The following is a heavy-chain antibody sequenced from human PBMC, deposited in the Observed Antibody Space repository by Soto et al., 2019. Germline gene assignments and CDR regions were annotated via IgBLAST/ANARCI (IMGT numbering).Heavy chain of an antibody. CDR1: GYTFTAYH. Sequence: QVRLVQSGAEVKEPGDSVMVSCEASGYTFTAYHIHWVRQAPGQGLAWMGWINPKFGDTGYAQDVQGRVSMTSDMSISTVYMELSRLTSDDTAIYYCARNMDYYYGRGSGNGHGVWGQGTTVTVFS. CDR2: INPKFGDT. CDR3: ARNMDYYYGRGSGNGHGV. V-gene: IGHV1-2*02. J-gene: IGHJ6*02. D-gene: IGHD3-10*02.